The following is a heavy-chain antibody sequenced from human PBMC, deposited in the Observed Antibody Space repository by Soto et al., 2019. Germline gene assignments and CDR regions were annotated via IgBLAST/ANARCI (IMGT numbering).Heavy chain of an antibody. Sequence: GGSLRLSCSASGFTFSSYSMNWVRQAPGKGLEWVSSISSSSSYIYYADSVKGRFTISRDNAKNSLYLQMNSLRAEDTAVYYCARDGEGYDFWSGYYMMYYYYYGMDVWGQGTTVTVSS. CDR1: GFTFSSYS. V-gene: IGHV3-21*01. CDR2: ISSSSSYI. CDR3: ARDGEGYDFWSGYYMMYYYYYGMDV. D-gene: IGHD3-3*01. J-gene: IGHJ6*02.